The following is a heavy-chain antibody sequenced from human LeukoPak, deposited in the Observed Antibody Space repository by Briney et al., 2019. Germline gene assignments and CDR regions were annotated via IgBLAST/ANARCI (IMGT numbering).Heavy chain of an antibody. Sequence: GGSLRLSCAVSGLTFSSYWMSWVRQAPGKGLEWVANIKKDGSEKYYVDSVKGRFTISRDNAKNSLYLQMNSLRAEDTAVYYCARDLYRIVVVPHYFDYWGQGTLVTVSS. V-gene: IGHV3-7*01. CDR3: ARDLYRIVVVPHYFDY. CDR2: IKKDGSEK. D-gene: IGHD3-22*01. J-gene: IGHJ4*02. CDR1: GLTFSSYW.